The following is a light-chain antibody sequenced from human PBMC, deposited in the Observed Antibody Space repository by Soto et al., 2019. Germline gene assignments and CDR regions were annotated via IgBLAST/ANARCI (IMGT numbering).Light chain of an antibody. CDR1: SSDVGDYNY. V-gene: IGLV2-14*01. J-gene: IGLJ3*02. CDR3: SSYASSSTWG. CDR2: EVS. Sequence: QSALTQPASVSGSPGQSITLSCTGTSSDVGDYNYVSWYQQHPGKAPRLIIYEVSYRPSGVSNRFSGSKSGNTASLTISGLQAEDEADYYCSSYASSSTWGFGGGTKLTVL.